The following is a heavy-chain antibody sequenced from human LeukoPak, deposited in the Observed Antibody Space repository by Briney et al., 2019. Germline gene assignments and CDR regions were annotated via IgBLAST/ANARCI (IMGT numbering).Heavy chain of an antibody. CDR3: AKEGVQYCLGSYAFEP. D-gene: IGHD3-10*01. J-gene: IGHJ5*02. CDR1: GFTFDDYS. V-gene: IGHV3-43*01. Sequence: GGSLRLSCTASGFTFDDYSMHWVRQAPGKGLEWVSFVSWDDVRTWYADSVKGRFTFSRDNSKNSLYLQMNSLRTEDTALYYCAKEGVQYCLGSYAFEPWGQGTLVTVS. CDR2: VSWDDVRT.